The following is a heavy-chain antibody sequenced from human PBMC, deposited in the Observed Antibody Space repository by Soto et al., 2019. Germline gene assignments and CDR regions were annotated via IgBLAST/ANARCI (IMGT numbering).Heavy chain of an antibody. CDR1: GGSISSYY. V-gene: IGHV4-59*01. CDR3: ARGVAAAGDAFDI. D-gene: IGHD6-13*01. CDR2: IYYSGST. J-gene: IGHJ3*02. Sequence: SETLSLTCTVSGGSISSYYWSWIRQPPGKGLEWIGYIYYSGSTNYNPSLKSRVTISVDTSKNQFSLKLSSVTAADTAVYYCARGVAAAGDAFDIWGQGTMVTVSS.